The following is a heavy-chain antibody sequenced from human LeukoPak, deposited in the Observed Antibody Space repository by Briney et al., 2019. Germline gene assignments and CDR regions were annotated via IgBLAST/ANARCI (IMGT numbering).Heavy chain of an antibody. Sequence: GASVKVSCKASGYTLTDYHMHWVRQAPGQGLEWMGIIDTSGGYSTYVAQKFRGRVSMTRDTPSNTVYMEMSSLRSEDTAVYYCARPQYNWNDNDSYPMDVWGQGTTVTVSS. V-gene: IGHV1-46*01. D-gene: IGHD1-1*01. CDR3: ARPQYNWNDNDSYPMDV. CDR2: IDTSGGYS. J-gene: IGHJ6*02. CDR1: GYTLTDYH.